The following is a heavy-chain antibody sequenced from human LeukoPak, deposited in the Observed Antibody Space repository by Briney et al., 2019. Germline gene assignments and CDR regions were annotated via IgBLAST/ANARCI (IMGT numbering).Heavy chain of an antibody. V-gene: IGHV1-2*02. Sequence: ASVKVSCKASGYTFTGYYMHWVRQAPGQGLEWMGWINPNSGGTNYAQKFQGRVTMTRDTSISTAYMELSRLRSDDTAVYYCAREDIVATILFDYWSQGTLVTVSS. CDR1: GYTFTGYY. CDR2: INPNSGGT. J-gene: IGHJ4*02. CDR3: AREDIVATILFDY. D-gene: IGHD5-12*01.